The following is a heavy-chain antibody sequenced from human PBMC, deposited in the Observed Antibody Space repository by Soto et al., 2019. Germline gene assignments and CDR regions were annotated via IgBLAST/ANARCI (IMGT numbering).Heavy chain of an antibody. D-gene: IGHD3-3*01. Sequence: GASVKVSCKASGYTFTSYGISWVRQAPGQGLEWMGWISAYNGNTNYAQKLQGRVTMTTDTSTSTAYMELRSLRSDDTAVYYCAREYYDFWSGRYMDVWVKGTTVTVSS. CDR3: AREYYDFWSGRYMDV. V-gene: IGHV1-18*01. CDR2: ISAYNGNT. J-gene: IGHJ6*03. CDR1: GYTFTSYG.